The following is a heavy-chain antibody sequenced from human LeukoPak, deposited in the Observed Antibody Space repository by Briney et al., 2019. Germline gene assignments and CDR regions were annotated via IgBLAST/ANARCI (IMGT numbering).Heavy chain of an antibody. CDR2: ISGSGGST. V-gene: IGHV3-23*01. D-gene: IGHD1-20*01. CDR3: AKDRIPGTPYYFDY. J-gene: IGHJ4*02. CDR1: GFTFSSYA. Sequence: GGSLRLSFAASGFTFSSYAMSWVRQAPGKGLEWVLGISGSGGSTYYADSVKGRFTISRDNSKNTLYLQMDSLRAEDTAVYYCAKDRIPGTPYYFDYWGPGPVVPFSS.